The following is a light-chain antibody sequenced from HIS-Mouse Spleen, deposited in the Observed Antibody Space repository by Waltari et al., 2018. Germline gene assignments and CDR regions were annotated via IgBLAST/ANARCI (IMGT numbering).Light chain of an antibody. CDR2: EGS. V-gene: IGLV2-23*03. J-gene: IGLJ3*02. Sequence: QSALTQPASVSGSPGQSITISCTGTSSDVGSYNLVPWYQQHPGKAPKLMIYEGSKRPSGVSNRFSGSKSGNTASLTISGLQAEDEADYYCCSYAGSSTFDWVFGGGTKLTVL. CDR1: SSDVGSYNL. CDR3: CSYAGSSTFDWV.